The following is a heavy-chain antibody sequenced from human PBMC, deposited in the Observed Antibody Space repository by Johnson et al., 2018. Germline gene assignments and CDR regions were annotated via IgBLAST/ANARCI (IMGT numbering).Heavy chain of an antibody. Sequence: QVQLVQSGGGVVQPGRSLRLSCAASGFTFSSYGMHWVRQAPGKGLEWVAVIWYDGSNKYYADSVKGRFTISRDNSKNTLYLQMNSLRAEDTAVYFCARYWSRTLCYGGYYFRMDVWGQGTTVTVAS. J-gene: IGHJ6*02. CDR1: GFTFSSYG. D-gene: IGHD2-2*01. CDR2: IWYDGSNK. CDR3: ARYWSRTLCYGGYYFRMDV. V-gene: IGHV3-33*01.